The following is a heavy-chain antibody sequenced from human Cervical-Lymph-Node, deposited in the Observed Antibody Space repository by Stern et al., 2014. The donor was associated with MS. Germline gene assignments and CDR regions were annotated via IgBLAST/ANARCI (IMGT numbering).Heavy chain of an antibody. J-gene: IGHJ4*02. V-gene: IGHV1-69*01. Sequence: VQLEESGAEVKKPGYSVKVSCKASGGTFSSYAISWVRQAPGQGLEWMGGIIPLFGTANYAQKFQGIVTITADESTSTAYMELSSLRSEDTAVYYCARSSGWSELVDYWGQGTLVTVSS. CDR3: ARSSGWSELVDY. CDR1: GGTFSSYA. D-gene: IGHD6-19*01. CDR2: IIPLFGTA.